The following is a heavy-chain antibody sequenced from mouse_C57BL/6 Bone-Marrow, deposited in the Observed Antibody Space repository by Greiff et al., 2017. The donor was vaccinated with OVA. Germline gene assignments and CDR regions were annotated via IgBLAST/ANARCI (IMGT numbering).Heavy chain of an antibody. Sequence: VKLQESGAELVRPGASVTLSCKASGYTLTDYEMHWVKQTPVHGLEWIGAIDPETGGTAYNQKFKGKAILTADKSSSTAYMELRSLTSEDSAVYYCTRHLAWFAYWGQGTLVTVSA. CDR3: TRHLAWFAY. J-gene: IGHJ3*01. CDR1: GYTLTDYE. CDR2: IDPETGGT. V-gene: IGHV1-15*01.